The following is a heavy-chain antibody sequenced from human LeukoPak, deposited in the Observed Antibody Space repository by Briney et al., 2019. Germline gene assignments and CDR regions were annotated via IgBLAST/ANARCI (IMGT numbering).Heavy chain of an antibody. J-gene: IGHJ4*02. CDR1: GYTFTGYY. CDR2: INPNSGCT. D-gene: IGHD5-12*01. CDR3: AIVATTQLFDS. V-gene: IGHV1-2*02. Sequence: ASVKVSCKASGYTFTGYYLHWVRQAPGQGLEWVGWINPNSGCTNYAQKFQGRVTMTRDTSINTAYMELSRLRSDDTAVYYCAIVATTQLFDSWGQGTLVTVSS.